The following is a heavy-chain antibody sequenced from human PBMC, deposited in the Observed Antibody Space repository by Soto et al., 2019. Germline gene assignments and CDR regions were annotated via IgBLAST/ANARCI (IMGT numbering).Heavy chain of an antibody. V-gene: IGHV4-39*01. Sequence: SETLSLTCTVSGGSISSSSYYCGWIRQPPGKGLEWIGSIYYSGSTYYNPSLKSRVTISVDTSKNQFSLKLSSVTAADTAVYYCARLPLLVPAATASEGYYGMDVWGQGTTVTVSS. CDR1: GGSISSSSYY. CDR2: IYYSGST. D-gene: IGHD2-2*01. CDR3: ARLPLLVPAATASEGYYGMDV. J-gene: IGHJ6*02.